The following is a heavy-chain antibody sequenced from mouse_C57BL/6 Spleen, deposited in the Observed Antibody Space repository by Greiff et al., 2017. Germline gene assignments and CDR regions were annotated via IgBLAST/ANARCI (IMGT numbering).Heavy chain of an antibody. V-gene: IGHV1-80*01. D-gene: IGHD1-1*01. J-gene: IGHJ2*01. CDR2: IYPGDGDT. CDR1: GYAFSSYW. Sequence: QVQLQQSGAELVKPGASVKISCKASGYAFSSYWMNWVKQRPGKGLEWIGHIYPGDGDTNYNGKFKGKATLTADKSSSTAYMQLSSLTSEDSAVYFCARSTLYYGSSDWGQGTTLTVSS. CDR3: ARSTLYYGSSD.